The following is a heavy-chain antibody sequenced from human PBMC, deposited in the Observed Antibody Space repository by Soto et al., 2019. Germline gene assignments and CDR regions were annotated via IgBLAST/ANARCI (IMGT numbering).Heavy chain of an antibody. CDR2: IIPILCLT. CDR3: AGQSPGAGDRAFDL. CDR1: GGTFNSYT. D-gene: IGHD3-16*01. V-gene: IGHV1-69*02. J-gene: IGHJ3*01. Sequence: QVQLVQSGAELKKPGSSVKVSCKPSGGTFNSYTFGWVRQAPGQGLEWVGRIIPILCLTNNAQKFQGRLTVTADKSTATAYMELSSLRSEDTAIYYCAGQSPGAGDRAFDLWGQGTMVTVSS.